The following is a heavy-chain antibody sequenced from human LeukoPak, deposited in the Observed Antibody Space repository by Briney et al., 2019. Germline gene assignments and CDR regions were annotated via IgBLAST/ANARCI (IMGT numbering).Heavy chain of an antibody. J-gene: IGHJ4*02. D-gene: IGHD3-10*01. CDR3: ARAKPKNMVRGLIMRRESRYYFDY. CDR2: ISYDGSSK. V-gene: IGHV3-30*03. CDR1: GFTFSSTG. Sequence: PGKSLRLSCTASGFTFSSTGMHWVRQAPGKGLDWVASISYDGSSKKYVDSVKGRFTISRDNSKSTLYIQMNSLRAEDTAVYYCARAKPKNMVRGLIMRRESRYYFDYWGQGTLVTVSS.